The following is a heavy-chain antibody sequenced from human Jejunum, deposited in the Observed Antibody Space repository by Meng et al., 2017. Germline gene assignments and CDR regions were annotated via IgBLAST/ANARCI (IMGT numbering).Heavy chain of an antibody. CDR3: ARYGGSGSYWHFDP. V-gene: IGHV4-34*01. J-gene: IGHJ2*01. Sequence: QVQLQQWGAGLLKPSETLSLTCAVYGGSFSGYYWTWIRQPPGKGLEWIGDINHSGSTNYNPSLKSRVTMSIDTSKIQFSLKLSSVTAADAAVYYCARYGGSGSYWHFDPWGRGTLVTVSS. CDR2: INHSGST. CDR1: GGSFSGYY. D-gene: IGHD3-10*01.